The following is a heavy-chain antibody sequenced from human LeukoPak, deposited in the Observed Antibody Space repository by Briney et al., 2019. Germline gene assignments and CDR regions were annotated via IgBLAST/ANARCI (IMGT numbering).Heavy chain of an antibody. CDR3: AKGPYYYDSSYFDY. Sequence: QPGRSLRLSCAASGFTFDDYAMHWVRQAPGKGLEWVSGISWNSGSIGYADSVKGRFTISRDNAKNSLYLQMNSLRAEDTALYYCAKGPYYYDSSYFDYWGQGTLVTVSS. CDR2: ISWNSGSI. D-gene: IGHD3-22*01. J-gene: IGHJ4*02. CDR1: GFTFDDYA. V-gene: IGHV3-9*01.